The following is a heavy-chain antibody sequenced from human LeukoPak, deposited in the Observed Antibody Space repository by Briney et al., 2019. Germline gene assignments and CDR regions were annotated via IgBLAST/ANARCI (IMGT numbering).Heavy chain of an antibody. CDR3: ATYSSRNAREFQS. Sequence: GGSLRLSCEASGLTFSNSWMTWVRQTPGKGLEWVANITTDGSEKYYVDSVRGRFTIPRDNAKNSLYLQMNRLRAQETAVYYCATYSSRNAREFQSWGQGTLVTASS. CDR2: ITTDGSEK. V-gene: IGHV3-7*01. J-gene: IGHJ1*01. D-gene: IGHD2-2*01. CDR1: GLTFSNSW.